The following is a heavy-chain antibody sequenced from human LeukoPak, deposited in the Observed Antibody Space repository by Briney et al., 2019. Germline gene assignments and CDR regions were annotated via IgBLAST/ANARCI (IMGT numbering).Heavy chain of an antibody. V-gene: IGHV1-18*01. J-gene: IGHJ2*01. Sequence: ASVKVSCKASGYTFTSYGISWVRQGPGQGLEWMGWISAYSGNTNYAQKLQDRVTMTTDTSTSTVYMELRSLRSDDTAVYYCGRDRLSEYSGSGRNWYFDLWGRGTLVTVSS. CDR1: GYTFTSYG. D-gene: IGHD3-10*01. CDR2: ISAYSGNT. CDR3: GRDRLSEYSGSGRNWYFDL.